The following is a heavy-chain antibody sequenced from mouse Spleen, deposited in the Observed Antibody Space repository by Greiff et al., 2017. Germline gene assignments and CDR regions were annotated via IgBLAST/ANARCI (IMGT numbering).Heavy chain of an antibody. Sequence: EVQLVESGPGMVKPSQSLSLTCTVTGYSITSCYDWHWIRHFPGNKLEWMGYISYSGSTNYNPSLKSRISITHDTSKNHFFLKLNSVTTEDTATYYCAREGYGSSYGFAYWGQGTLVTVSA. CDR1: GYSITSCYD. V-gene: IGHV3-1*01. CDR3: AREGYGSSYGFAY. CDR2: ISYSGST. D-gene: IGHD1-1*01. J-gene: IGHJ3*01.